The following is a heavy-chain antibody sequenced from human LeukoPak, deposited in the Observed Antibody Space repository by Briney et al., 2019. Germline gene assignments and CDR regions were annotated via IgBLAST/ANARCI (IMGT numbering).Heavy chain of an antibody. D-gene: IGHD6-13*01. CDR2: IYHSGST. CDR3: ARARRSSSWSGNYFDY. CDR1: GGSISRYY. V-gene: IGHV4-59*08. J-gene: IGHJ4*02. Sequence: SETLSLTCTVSGGSISRYYWSWLRQPPGKGLEWIGYIYHSGSTNYNPSLKSRVTISEDTSKNQFSLQLNSVTAADTAVYYCARARRSSSWSGNYFDYWGQGTLVTVSS.